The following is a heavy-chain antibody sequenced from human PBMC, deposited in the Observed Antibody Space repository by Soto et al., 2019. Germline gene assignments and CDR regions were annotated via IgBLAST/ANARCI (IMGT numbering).Heavy chain of an antibody. CDR3: ARKLDYDILTGYYYYGMDV. V-gene: IGHV4-34*01. CDR1: GGSFSGYY. CDR2: INHSGST. D-gene: IGHD3-9*01. J-gene: IGHJ6*02. Sequence: QVQLQQWGAGLLKPSETLSLTCAVYGGSFSGYYWSWIRQPPGKGLEWIGEINHSGSTNYNPSLKSRVTISVPTAKNQFSLKLSSVTARDTAVYYCARKLDYDILTGYYYYGMDVWGQGTTVTVSS.